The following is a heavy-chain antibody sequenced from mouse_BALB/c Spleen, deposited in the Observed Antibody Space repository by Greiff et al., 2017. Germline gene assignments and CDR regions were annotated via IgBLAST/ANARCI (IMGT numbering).Heavy chain of an antibody. V-gene: IGHV14-3*02. CDR2: IDPANGNT. CDR1: GFNIKDTY. Sequence: VQLKESGAELVKPGASVKLSCTASGFNIKDTYMHWVKQRPEQGLEWIGRIDPANGNTKYDPKFQGKATITADTSSNTAYLQLSSLTSEDTAVYYCARGGLTGPWFAYWGQGTLVTVSA. J-gene: IGHJ3*01. CDR3: ARGGLTGPWFAY. D-gene: IGHD4-1*01.